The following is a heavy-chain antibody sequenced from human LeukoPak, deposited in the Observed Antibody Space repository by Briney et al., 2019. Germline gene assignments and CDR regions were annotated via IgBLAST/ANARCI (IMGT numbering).Heavy chain of an antibody. J-gene: IGHJ4*02. CDR1: GYSISSGYY. Sequence: PSETLSLTCNVSGYSISSGYYWGWIRPPPGKGLEWIGSVHYSGSTYFNPSLKSRVTVSLDSSKNQVSLRLASVTAADTAEYYCARGGTGGYRFDYWGPGSLATVSS. D-gene: IGHD1-26*01. V-gene: IGHV4-38-2*02. CDR2: VHYSGST. CDR3: ARGGTGGYRFDY.